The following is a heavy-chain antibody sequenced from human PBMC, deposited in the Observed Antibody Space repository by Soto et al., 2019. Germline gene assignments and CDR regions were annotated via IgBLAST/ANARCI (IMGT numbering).Heavy chain of an antibody. CDR1: GYTLTELS. D-gene: IGHD2-15*01. CDR3: ATAYTPESWFAP. J-gene: IGHJ5*02. CDR2: FDPEDGET. V-gene: IGHV1-24*01. Sequence: ASVKVSCKVSGYTLTELSMHWVRQAPGKGLEWMGGFDPEDGETIYAQKFQGRVTMTEDTSTDTAYMELSSLRSEDTAVYYCATAYTPESWFAPWGQGTLVTVSS.